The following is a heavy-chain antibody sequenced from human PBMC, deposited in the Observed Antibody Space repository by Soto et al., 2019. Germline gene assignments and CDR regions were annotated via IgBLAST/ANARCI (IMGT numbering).Heavy chain of an antibody. J-gene: IGHJ6*03. Sequence: GESLKISCKGSGYSFTSYWIGWVRQMPGKGLEWMGIIYPGDSDTRYSPTFQGQVTISADKSITTAYLQCSSLKASEPAMYYCARRYCSGGSCYSSDTGPYYYYYYYVDVWGKGTTVTVSS. CDR3: ARRYCSGGSCYSSDTGPYYYYYYYVDV. D-gene: IGHD2-15*01. CDR2: IYPGDSDT. V-gene: IGHV5-51*01. CDR1: GYSFTSYW.